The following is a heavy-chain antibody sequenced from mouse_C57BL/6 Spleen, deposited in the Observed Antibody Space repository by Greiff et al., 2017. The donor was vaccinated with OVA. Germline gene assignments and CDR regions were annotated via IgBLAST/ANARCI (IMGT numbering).Heavy chain of an antibody. V-gene: IGHV5-17*01. CDR3: ARRNYLYAMDY. Sequence: EVMLVESGGGLVKPGGSLKLSCAASGFTFSDYGMHWVRQAPEKGLEWVAYISSGSSTIYYADTVKGRFTISRDNAKNTLFLQMTRLTSEDTAMYYCARRNYLYAMDYWGKGTSVTVSS. CDR2: ISSGSSTI. D-gene: IGHD5-5*01. J-gene: IGHJ4*01. CDR1: GFTFSDYG.